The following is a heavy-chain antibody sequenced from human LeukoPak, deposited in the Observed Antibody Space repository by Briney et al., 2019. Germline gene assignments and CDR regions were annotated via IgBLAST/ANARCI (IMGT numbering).Heavy chain of an antibody. D-gene: IGHD3-10*01. CDR2: ISSSSSFR. Sequence: GGSLRLSCVASGFTFNKYSMNWVRQAPGKGLEWVSSISSSSSFRYYPDSVRGRFTISRDNAKNSLYLQMNSLIAEDTAVYYCTRASFGVGGSRYFDYWGQGILVTVSS. V-gene: IGHV3-21*01. CDR1: GFTFNKYS. J-gene: IGHJ4*02. CDR3: TRASFGVGGSRYFDY.